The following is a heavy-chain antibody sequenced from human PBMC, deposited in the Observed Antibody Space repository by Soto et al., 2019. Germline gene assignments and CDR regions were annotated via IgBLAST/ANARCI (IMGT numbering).Heavy chain of an antibody. CDR3: ARRVQLWHHDY. J-gene: IGHJ4*02. V-gene: IGHV4-39*01. D-gene: IGHD5-18*01. Sequence: QLQLQESGPGLVKPSETLSLTCTVSGGSISSSSYYWGWIRQPPGKGLEWIGSIYYSGSTYYNPSLKSRVTISVDTSKNQFSLKLSSVTAADTAVYYCARRVQLWHHDYWGQGTLVTVSS. CDR1: GGSISSSSYY. CDR2: IYYSGST.